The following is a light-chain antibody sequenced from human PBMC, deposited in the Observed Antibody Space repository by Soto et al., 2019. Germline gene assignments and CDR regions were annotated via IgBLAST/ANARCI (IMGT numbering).Light chain of an antibody. J-gene: IGKJ5*01. V-gene: IGKV3-15*01. CDR3: QQYNNWPPT. CDR1: QSFSSN. Sequence: EIVMTQSPATLSVSPGERATLSCRASQSFSSNLAFYHQKPGQAPRLLIYGASTRATGIPARFSGSGSGTEFTLTISSLQSEDFAVYYCQQYNNWPPTFGQGTRLEI. CDR2: GAS.